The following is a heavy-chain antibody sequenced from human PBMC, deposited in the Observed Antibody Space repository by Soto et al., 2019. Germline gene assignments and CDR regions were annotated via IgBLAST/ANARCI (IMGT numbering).Heavy chain of an antibody. D-gene: IGHD3-22*01. CDR2: IYYSVST. J-gene: IGHJ4*02. Sequence: SDTLSLTCTVSGGSISSSSYYWGWIRQPPGKGLEWIGSIYYSVSTYYNPSLKSRVTISVDTSKNQFSLKLSSVTAAYTAVYYCARRGFDSSGYYYSFDYWGQGTLVTASS. V-gene: IGHV4-39*01. CDR1: GGSISSSSYY. CDR3: ARRGFDSSGYYYSFDY.